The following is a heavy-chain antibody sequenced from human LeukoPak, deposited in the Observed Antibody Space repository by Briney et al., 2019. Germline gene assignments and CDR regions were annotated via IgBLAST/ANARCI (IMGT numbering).Heavy chain of an antibody. CDR2: INPSGGST. D-gene: IGHD6-13*01. J-gene: IGHJ5*02. Sequence: ASVKVSCKASGYTFTSYYMHWVRQAPGQGLEWMGLINPSGGSTSYAQKFQGRVTMTRDMSTSTVYMELSGLRSEDTAVYYCARDCGSSCLVAWGQGTLVTVSS. CDR1: GYTFTSYY. CDR3: ARDCGSSCLVA. V-gene: IGHV1-46*01.